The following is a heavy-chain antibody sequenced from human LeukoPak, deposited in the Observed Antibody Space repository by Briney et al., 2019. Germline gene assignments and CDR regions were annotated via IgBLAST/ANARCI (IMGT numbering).Heavy chain of an antibody. CDR1: GFTFSSFW. V-gene: IGHV3-7*01. Sequence: GGSLRLSCAASGFTFSSFWMSWVRQAPGKGLEWVANIKQDGSVQYYVDSVKGRFTISRDNAKNSLYLQMNSLRAEDTAVYYCAKKGLGDCWGQGTLVTVSS. D-gene: IGHD3-22*01. CDR3: AKKGLGDC. J-gene: IGHJ4*02. CDR2: IKQDGSVQ.